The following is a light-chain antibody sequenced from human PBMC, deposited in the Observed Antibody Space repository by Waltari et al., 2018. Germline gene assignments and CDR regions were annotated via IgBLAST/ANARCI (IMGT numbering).Light chain of an antibody. CDR2: DAS. CDR1: PSVGIF. Sequence: EIVLTQSPVTLSLSPGERATLSCRASPSVGIFLAWYQQKRGQAPRLLIYDASNRATGIPARFSGSGSGTDFTLTISGLEPEDFAVYYCQQRSNWPPLTFGGGTKVEIK. CDR3: QQRSNWPPLT. J-gene: IGKJ4*01. V-gene: IGKV3-11*01.